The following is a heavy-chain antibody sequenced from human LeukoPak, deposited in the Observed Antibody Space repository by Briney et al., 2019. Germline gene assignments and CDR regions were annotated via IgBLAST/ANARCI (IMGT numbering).Heavy chain of an antibody. CDR2: IKGKVNGGTT. D-gene: IGHD4-23*01. Sequence: GGSLRLSCAASGFTFGNAWMNWVRQSSGKGLEWVGRIKGKVNGGTTDYAAPVKGRFTISRDDSKNTAYLQMNSLKTEDTAVYYCSTGGYFFDYWGQGILVTVSS. CDR3: STGGYFFDY. J-gene: IGHJ4*02. CDR1: GFTFGNAW. V-gene: IGHV3-15*01.